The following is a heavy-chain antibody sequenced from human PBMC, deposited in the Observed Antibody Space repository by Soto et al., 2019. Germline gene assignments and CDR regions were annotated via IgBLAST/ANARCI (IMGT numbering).Heavy chain of an antibody. V-gene: IGHV3-23*04. CDR3: AKDYYGSGAINWFDP. CDR1: GFSFSSYT. Sequence: EVQLVESGGGLVKPGGSLRLSCAASGFSFSSYTMDWVRQAPGKGLEWVSAISGSGGSTYYADSVKGRFTISRDNSKNTLYLQMNSLRAEDTAVYYCAKDYYGSGAINWFDPWGQGTLVTVSS. CDR2: ISGSGGST. D-gene: IGHD3-10*01. J-gene: IGHJ5*02.